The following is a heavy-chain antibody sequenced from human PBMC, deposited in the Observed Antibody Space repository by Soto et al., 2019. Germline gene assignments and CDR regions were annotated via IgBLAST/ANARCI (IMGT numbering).Heavy chain of an antibody. CDR2: ISWDSGNI. J-gene: IGHJ6*03. Sequence: GGSLRLSCAASGFTFDDYTMHWVRQAPGKGLEWVSSISWDSGNIYYADSVKGRFTISRDNAKNSLYLQMNSLRAEDTAVYYCARNRMTGNWNYGGDYYCMDVWGKGTTVTVSS. V-gene: IGHV3-21*01. CDR1: GFTFDDYT. CDR3: ARNRMTGNWNYGGDYYCMDV. D-gene: IGHD1-7*01.